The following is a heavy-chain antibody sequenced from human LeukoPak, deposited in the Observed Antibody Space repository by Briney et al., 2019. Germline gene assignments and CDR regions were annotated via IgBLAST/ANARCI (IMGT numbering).Heavy chain of an antibody. J-gene: IGHJ4*02. Sequence: GGSLRLSCVASGFMFSSYTLNWVRQAPGKGLEWVASISSGSSFEYYLDSVKGRFAISRDNAKNSLFLQMNSLRPDDTGVYYCARGGYHAYYLDYWGQGSLVTVSP. CDR2: ISSGSSFE. D-gene: IGHD5-18*01. V-gene: IGHV3-21*06. CDR1: GFMFSSYT. CDR3: ARGGYHAYYLDY.